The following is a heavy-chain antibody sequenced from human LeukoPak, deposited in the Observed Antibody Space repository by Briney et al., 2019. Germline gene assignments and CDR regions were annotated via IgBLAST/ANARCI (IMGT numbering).Heavy chain of an antibody. J-gene: IGHJ4*02. D-gene: IGHD6-13*01. Sequence: PSETLSLTCTVSGGSISSSSYYWGWIRQPPGKGLEWIGSIYYSGSTYYNPSLKSRVTISVDTSKNQFSLKLSSVTAADTAVYYCARGAAAGTGEFDYWGQGTLVTVSS. CDR3: ARGAAAGTGEFDY. CDR1: GGSISSSSYY. V-gene: IGHV4-39*07. CDR2: IYYSGST.